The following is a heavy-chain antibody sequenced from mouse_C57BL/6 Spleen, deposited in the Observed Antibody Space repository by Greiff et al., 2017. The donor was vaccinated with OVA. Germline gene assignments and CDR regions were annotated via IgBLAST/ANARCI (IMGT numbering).Heavy chain of an antibody. V-gene: IGHV1-81*01. CDR3: ARGGGIGYFDV. CDR1: GYTFTSYG. J-gene: IGHJ1*03. Sequence: QVQLQQSGAELARPGASVKLSCKASGYTFTSYGISWVKQRTGQGLEWIGEIYPRSGNTYYNEKFKGKATLTADKSSSTAYMELRSRTSEDSAVYFCARGGGIGYFDVWGTGTTVTVSS. CDR2: IYPRSGNT.